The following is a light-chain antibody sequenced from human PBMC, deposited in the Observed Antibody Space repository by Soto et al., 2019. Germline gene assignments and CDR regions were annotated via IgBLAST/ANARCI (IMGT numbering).Light chain of an antibody. V-gene: IGKV3-11*01. J-gene: IGKJ3*01. Sequence: EIVLTQSPATLSLSPGERATLSCRASQSVSSYLAWYQQKPGQAPRLLIYDASNRATGIPARFSVSGSGTDFTLTISSLEPEDFAVDYCQQRSNWPPIFTFGPGTKVDIK. CDR2: DAS. CDR3: QQRSNWPPIFT. CDR1: QSVSSY.